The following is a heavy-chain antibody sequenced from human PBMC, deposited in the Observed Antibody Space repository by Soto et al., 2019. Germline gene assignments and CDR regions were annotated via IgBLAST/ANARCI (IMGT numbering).Heavy chain of an antibody. Sequence: QVHLVQSGGGVVQPGRSLRLSCAASGFSFNNFGMHWVRQAPGKGLEWEAVISYDGSNKYYADSVRGRFTISRDDSKDTLYLQMNSLRAEDTAVYYCAKDGTYCGGDCYPIFNFDSWGQGTLVTVSS. V-gene: IGHV3-30*18. D-gene: IGHD2-21*02. CDR3: AKDGTYCGGDCYPIFNFDS. CDR2: ISYDGSNK. J-gene: IGHJ4*02. CDR1: GFSFNNFG.